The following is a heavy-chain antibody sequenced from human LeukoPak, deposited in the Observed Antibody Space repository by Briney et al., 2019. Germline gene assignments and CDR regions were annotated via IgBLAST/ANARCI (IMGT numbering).Heavy chain of an antibody. J-gene: IGHJ4*02. V-gene: IGHV4-59*01. Sequence: PSETLSLTCTVSGGSISSYYWSWIRQPPGKGLEWIGYIYYTGSTNYNPSLTRRVNISVDTSKNQFSLNLTSVTAADTAVYYRARWGSIAVARFDYWGQGTLVTVSS. CDR2: IYYTGST. CDR3: ARWGSIAVARFDY. D-gene: IGHD6-19*01. CDR1: GGSISSYY.